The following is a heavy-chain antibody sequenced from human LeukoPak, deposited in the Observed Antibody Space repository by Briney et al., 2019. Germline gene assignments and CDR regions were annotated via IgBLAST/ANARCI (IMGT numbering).Heavy chain of an antibody. CDR2: IIPIFGIA. D-gene: IGHD3-22*01. CDR3: ARDKNYDSSGYYYY. CDR1: GGTFSSYA. J-gene: IGHJ4*02. V-gene: IGHV1-69*04. Sequence: GASVKVSCKASGGTFSSYAISWVRQAHGQGLEWMGRIIPIFGIANYAQKFQGRVTITADKSTSTAYMELSSLRSEDTAVYYCARDKNYDSSGYYYYWGQGTLVTVSS.